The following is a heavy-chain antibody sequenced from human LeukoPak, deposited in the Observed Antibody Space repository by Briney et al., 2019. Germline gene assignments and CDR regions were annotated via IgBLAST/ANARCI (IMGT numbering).Heavy chain of an antibody. CDR1: GYTFTSYG. J-gene: IGHJ4*02. V-gene: IGHV1-18*01. Sequence: GASVKVSCKASGYTFTSYGISWVRQSPGQGLEWMGWISAYNGNTNYAQKLQGRVTMTTDTSTSTAYMELRSLRSDDTAVYYCARDSLYLDDFWRGYYFDYWGQGTLVTVSS. CDR3: ARDSLYLDDFWRGYYFDY. CDR2: ISAYNGNT. D-gene: IGHD3-3*01.